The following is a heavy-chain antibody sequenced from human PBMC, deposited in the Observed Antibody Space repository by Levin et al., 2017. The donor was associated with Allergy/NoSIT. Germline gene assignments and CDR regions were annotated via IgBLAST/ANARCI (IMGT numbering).Heavy chain of an antibody. V-gene: IGHV4-34*01. Sequence: SETLSLTCAVNGGSFSYYYWSWIRQPPGKGLEWIGEINHSGSTNYNPSLKSRLTISIDTSKKQFSLNLSSVTAADTAVYYCASPRNYFDSSGFDYWGQGSLVTVSA. CDR2: INHSGST. CDR3: ASPRNYFDSSGFDY. J-gene: IGHJ4*02. D-gene: IGHD3-22*01. CDR1: GGSFSYYY.